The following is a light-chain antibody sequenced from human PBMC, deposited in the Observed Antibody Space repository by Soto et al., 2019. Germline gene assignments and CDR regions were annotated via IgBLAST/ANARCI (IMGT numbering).Light chain of an antibody. CDR2: DVS. V-gene: IGLV2-14*01. CDR1: SSDVGAYNY. CDR3: SSYTSATTYG. Sequence: QSVLTQPASVSGSPGPSITISCTGTSSDVGAYNYDSWYQQYPGEAPKVIIYDVSHRPAGVSNRFSGSKSGNTASLTISGLQTQDEADYYCSSYTSATTYGFGTGTKVTVL. J-gene: IGLJ1*01.